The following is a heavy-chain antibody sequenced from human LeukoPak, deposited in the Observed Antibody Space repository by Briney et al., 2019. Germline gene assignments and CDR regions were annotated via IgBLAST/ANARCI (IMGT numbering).Heavy chain of an antibody. Sequence: GASVKVSCKASGYNLGTFGMTWVRQAPGRGLEWMGWISPNNGNTNYAQKFQGRVTMSTDTSTSTVYMDLRSLTSDDTAVYYCARDDSSSWYKGPLFDYWGQGTLVTVSS. V-gene: IGHV1-18*04. CDR3: ARDDSSSWYKGPLFDY. CDR2: ISPNNGNT. CDR1: GYNLGTFG. D-gene: IGHD6-13*01. J-gene: IGHJ4*02.